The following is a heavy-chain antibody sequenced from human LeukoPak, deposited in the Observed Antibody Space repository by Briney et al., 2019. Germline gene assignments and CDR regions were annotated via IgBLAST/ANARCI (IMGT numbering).Heavy chain of an antibody. CDR3: ARGSLGIVVVPAAMWPRSFGIDY. J-gene: IGHJ4*02. V-gene: IGHV3-23*01. Sequence: PGGSLRLSCAASGFAFSNQAMGWVRQASGKGLEWVSVISDSGGTTYYADSVKGRFTISRDNSKNTLFLQMNSLRSEDTAVYYCARGSLGIVVVPAAMWPRSFGIDYWGQGTLVTVSS. CDR2: ISDSGGTT. CDR1: GFAFSNQA. D-gene: IGHD2-2*01.